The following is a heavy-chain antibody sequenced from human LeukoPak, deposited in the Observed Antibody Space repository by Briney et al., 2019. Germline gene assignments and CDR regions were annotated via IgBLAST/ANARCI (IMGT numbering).Heavy chain of an antibody. V-gene: IGHV4-59*01. CDR3: ARAGSGWAKFDY. CDR2: IYNSGST. CDR1: GGSISSYY. J-gene: IGHJ4*02. Sequence: SETLSLTCTVSGGSISSYYWSWIRQPPGKGLEWIGYIYNSGSTNYNPSLKSQVTISMDTSKNQFSLSLSSVTAADTAVYYCARAGSGWAKFDYWGQGTLVTVSS. D-gene: IGHD6-19*01.